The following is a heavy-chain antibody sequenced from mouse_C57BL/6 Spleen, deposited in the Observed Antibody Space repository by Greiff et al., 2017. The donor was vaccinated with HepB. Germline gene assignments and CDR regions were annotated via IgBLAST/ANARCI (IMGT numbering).Heavy chain of an antibody. D-gene: IGHD2-5*01. V-gene: IGHV1-85*01. Sequence: QVQLQQSGPELVKPGASVKLSCKASGYTFTSYDINWVKQRPGQGLEWIGWIYPRDGSTKYNEKFKGKATLTVDTSSSTAYMELHSLTSEDSAVYFCAGRSNGAWFAYWGEGTLVTVSA. CDR3: AGRSNGAWFAY. CDR1: GYTFTSYD. J-gene: IGHJ3*01. CDR2: IYPRDGST.